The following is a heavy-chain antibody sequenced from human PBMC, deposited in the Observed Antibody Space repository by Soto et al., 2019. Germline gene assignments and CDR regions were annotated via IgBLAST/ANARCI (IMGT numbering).Heavy chain of an antibody. D-gene: IGHD3-22*01. J-gene: IGHJ5*02. CDR3: ARGGTYGRLFIGDWFGP. CDR2: IYYTGST. CDR1: SGSISNYY. Sequence: SETLSLTCSVSSGSISNYYWSWIRQPPGKGLEWIGYIYYTGSTNYNPSLKSRVTISVDTSKNQISLKLSSVTAADTAVYYCARGGTYGRLFIGDWFGPWGQGTLVTVSS. V-gene: IGHV4-59*01.